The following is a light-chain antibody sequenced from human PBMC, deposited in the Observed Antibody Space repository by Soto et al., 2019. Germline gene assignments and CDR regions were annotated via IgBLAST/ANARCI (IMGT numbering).Light chain of an antibody. J-gene: IGKJ5*01. CDR3: QQYGSPPIT. CDR2: GTS. Sequence: EIVMTQSPATLSVSPGEKGTLSCRASQNIRRSLAWYQQKPGQAPRLLMSGTSNRATGTPDRFSGSGSGTDFTLTISRLEPEDFAVYYCQQYGSPPITFGQGTRLEIK. V-gene: IGKV3-20*01. CDR1: QNIRRS.